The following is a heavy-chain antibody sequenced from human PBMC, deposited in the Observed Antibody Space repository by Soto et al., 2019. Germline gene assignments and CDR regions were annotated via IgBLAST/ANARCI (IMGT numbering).Heavy chain of an antibody. CDR1: GFTFRNYP. CDR2: ITSDARGT. J-gene: IGHJ4*02. CDR3: ANGGSRNGENSRLR. D-gene: IGHD3-16*01. V-gene: IGHV3-23*01. Sequence: GGSLRLSCAASGFTFRNYPMTWLRQAPGKGLEWVSSITSDARGTYYANSLKGRFTISRDNSKNTLFLQMNSLRAEDTAFYYCANGGSRNGENSRLRWGQGILVTVSS.